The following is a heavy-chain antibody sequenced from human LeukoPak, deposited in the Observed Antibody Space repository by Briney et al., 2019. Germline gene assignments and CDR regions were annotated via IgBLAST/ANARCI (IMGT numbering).Heavy chain of an antibody. Sequence: PGGSLRLSCAASGFTFSSYWMHWVRQAPGKGLVWVSRINSDGSSTSYADSVKGRFTISRDNAKNALYLQMNSLRAEDTAVYYCARDPMVEPFDYWGQGTLVTVSS. CDR1: GFTFSSYW. V-gene: IGHV3-74*01. D-gene: IGHD1-1*01. CDR2: INSDGSST. CDR3: ARDPMVEPFDY. J-gene: IGHJ4*02.